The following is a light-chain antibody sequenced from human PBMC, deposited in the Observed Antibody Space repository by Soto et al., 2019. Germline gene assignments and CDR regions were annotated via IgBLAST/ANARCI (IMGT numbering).Light chain of an antibody. Sequence: DIQLTQSASSLSASVGDRVTITCQASQVITNYLNWYQQKPGKAPKLLIYDISTLEIGVPSRFGGSGSGTHFTFTINGLQPEDIATYYCQQYENLPYTFGQGTKLEI. CDR1: QVITNY. J-gene: IGKJ2*01. V-gene: IGKV1-33*01. CDR3: QQYENLPYT. CDR2: DIS.